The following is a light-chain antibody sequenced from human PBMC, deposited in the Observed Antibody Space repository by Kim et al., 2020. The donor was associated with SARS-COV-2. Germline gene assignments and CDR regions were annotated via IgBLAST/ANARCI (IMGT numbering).Light chain of an antibody. J-gene: IGKJ2*01. CDR3: QQYDNLPYT. V-gene: IGKV1-33*01. CDR1: QDIRIY. CDR2: DAS. Sequence: ASVGDRVTITCQASQDIRIYLNWYQQKPGKAPKLLIFDASNLETGVPSRFSGSGSGTDFAFTISSLQPEDIATYYCQQYDNLPYTFGQGTKLEI.